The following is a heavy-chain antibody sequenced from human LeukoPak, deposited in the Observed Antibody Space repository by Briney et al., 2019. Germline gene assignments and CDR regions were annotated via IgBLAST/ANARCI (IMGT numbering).Heavy chain of an antibody. CDR2: IKGDGSST. J-gene: IGHJ4*02. Sequence: PGGSLRLSCAASGFTYSSYWMHWVRHAPGKGLVWVSRIKGDGSSTSYADSVKGRFTISRDNAKNTLYLQMNSLRAEDTAVYYCTTGYHYFDDWGQGTLVTVSS. CDR1: GFTYSSYW. D-gene: IGHD1-1*01. V-gene: IGHV3-74*01. CDR3: TTGYHYFDD.